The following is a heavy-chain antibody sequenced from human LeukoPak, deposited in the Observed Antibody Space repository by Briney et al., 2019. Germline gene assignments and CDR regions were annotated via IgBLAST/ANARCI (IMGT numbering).Heavy chain of an antibody. CDR1: GFTFSSYG. V-gene: IGHV3-30*02. CDR2: IRYDGSNK. D-gene: IGHD3-3*01. CDR3: AKDETFSGVNYFDY. J-gene: IGHJ4*02. Sequence: GGSLRLSCAASGFTFSSYGMHWVRQAPGKGLEWVAFIRYDGSNKYYADSVKGRFTISRDNSKNTVFLQMNSLRAEDTAVYYCAKDETFSGVNYFDYWGQGALVTVSS.